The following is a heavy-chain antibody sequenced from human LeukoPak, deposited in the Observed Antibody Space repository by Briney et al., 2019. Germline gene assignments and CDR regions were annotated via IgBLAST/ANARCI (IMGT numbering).Heavy chain of an antibody. CDR3: ARGLDYGDYFDC. J-gene: IGHJ4*02. V-gene: IGHV3-53*01. D-gene: IGHD4-17*01. Sequence: GGSLRLSCAASGFTVSSNYMNWVRQAPGKGLEWVSVFYSVGSTYYADSVKGRFTISRDNSKNTLYLQMNSLRAEDTAVYYCARGLDYGDYFDCWGQGTLVTVSS. CDR1: GFTVSSNY. CDR2: FYSVGST.